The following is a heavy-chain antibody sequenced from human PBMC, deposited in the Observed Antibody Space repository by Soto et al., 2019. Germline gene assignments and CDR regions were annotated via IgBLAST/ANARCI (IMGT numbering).Heavy chain of an antibody. D-gene: IGHD4-17*01. CDR1: GSAETGYY. J-gene: IGHJ6*01. CDR2: INHSGST. Sequence: SGTLSSTEAFSGSAETGYYSRMMRQPPGKGLEWIGEINHSGSTNYNPSLKSRVTISVDTSKNQFSLKLSSVTAADTAVYYCANDAARYGIGAICYYG. CDR3: ANDAARYGIGAICYYG. V-gene: IGHV4-34*01.